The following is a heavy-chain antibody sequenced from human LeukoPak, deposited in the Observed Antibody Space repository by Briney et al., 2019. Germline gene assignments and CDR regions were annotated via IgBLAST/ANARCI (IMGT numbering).Heavy chain of an antibody. CDR3: ASTYDRSGYPDAFDI. Sequence: PGGSLRLSCAASGFTFSNYEMNWVRQAPGKGLEWVSYISSSGSTIYYADSVKGRFTISRDNAKNSLYLQMNCLRAEDTALYYCASTYDRSGYPDAFDIWGQGTMVTVSS. CDR2: ISSSGSTI. CDR1: GFTFSNYE. J-gene: IGHJ3*02. V-gene: IGHV3-48*03. D-gene: IGHD3-22*01.